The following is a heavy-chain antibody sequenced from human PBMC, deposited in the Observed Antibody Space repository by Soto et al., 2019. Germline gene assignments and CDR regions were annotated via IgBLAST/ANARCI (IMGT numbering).Heavy chain of an antibody. V-gene: IGHV3-33*01. CDR1: GFTFSSYG. Sequence: QVQLVESGGGVVQPGRSLRLSCAASGFTFSSYGMHWVRQAPGKGLEWVAVIWYDGSNKYYADSVKGRFTISRDNSKNTLYMQMNSLRADDTAVYYCARIESYCISSSCCGAYYWCQGTLVTVSS. D-gene: IGHD2-2*01. J-gene: IGHJ4*02. CDR2: IWYDGSNK. CDR3: ARIESYCISSSCCGAYY.